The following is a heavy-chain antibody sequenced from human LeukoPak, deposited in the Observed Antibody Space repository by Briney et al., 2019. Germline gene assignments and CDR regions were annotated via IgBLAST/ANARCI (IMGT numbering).Heavy chain of an antibody. D-gene: IGHD3-10*01. Sequence: SETLSLTCTVSGGSISSSSYYWGWIRQPPGKGLEWIGSIYYSGSTYYNPSLKSRVTISVDTSKNQFSLRLSSVTAADTAVYYCAITLFKGGGSYYNQDYWGQGTLVTVSS. V-gene: IGHV4-39*01. CDR3: AITLFKGGGSYYNQDY. CDR1: GGSISSSSYY. J-gene: IGHJ4*02. CDR2: IYYSGST.